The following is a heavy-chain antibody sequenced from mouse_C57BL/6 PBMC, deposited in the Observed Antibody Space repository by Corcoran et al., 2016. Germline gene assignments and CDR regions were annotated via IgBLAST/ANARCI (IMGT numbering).Heavy chain of an antibody. D-gene: IGHD1-1*01. CDR1: GYTFTDYY. CDR3: VREPYGSRGYFDV. V-gene: IGHV1-26*01. CDR2: INPNNGGT. Sequence: EVQLQQSGPELVKPGASVKISCKASGYTFTDYYMNWVKQSHGKSLEWIGDINPNNGGTSYNQKFKGKATLTVDKSSSTAYMELRSLTSEDSAVYYCVREPYGSRGYFDVWGTGTTVTVSS. J-gene: IGHJ1*03.